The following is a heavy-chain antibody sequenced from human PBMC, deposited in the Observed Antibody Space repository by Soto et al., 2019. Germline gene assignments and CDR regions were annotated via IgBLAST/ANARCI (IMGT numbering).Heavy chain of an antibody. Sequence: SLRLPCAASGFSLKIYALTWVRQAPGKGLEWVSGITGSGDKTYYADSVKGRFIISRDNSENTLYLQMNSLRAEDTALYYCARDCSSSSCSVWRYWGQGTQVPVSS. D-gene: IGHD2-2*01. J-gene: IGHJ4*02. CDR3: ARDCSSSSCSVWRY. CDR1: GFSLKIYA. CDR2: ITGSGDKT. V-gene: IGHV3-23*01.